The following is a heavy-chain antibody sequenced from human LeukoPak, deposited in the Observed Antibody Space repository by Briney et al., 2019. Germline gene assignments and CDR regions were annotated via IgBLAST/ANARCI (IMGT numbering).Heavy chain of an antibody. J-gene: IGHJ6*02. V-gene: IGHV3-9*01. Sequence: GGSLRLSCTASGFTFSTFHMHWVRQAPGKGLEWVSGISWNSGSIGYADSVKGRFTISRDSAKNSLYLQMNSLRAEDTALYYCAKDFMRGFWSGYANYYYYGMDVWGQGTTVTVSS. CDR2: ISWNSGSI. CDR3: AKDFMRGFWSGYANYYYYGMDV. D-gene: IGHD3-3*01. CDR1: GFTFSTFH.